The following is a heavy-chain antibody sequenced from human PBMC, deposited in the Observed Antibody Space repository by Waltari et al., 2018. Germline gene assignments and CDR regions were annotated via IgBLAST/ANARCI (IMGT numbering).Heavy chain of an antibody. CDR1: GFIFTNYG. J-gene: IGHJ6*02. V-gene: IGHV3-30*18. Sequence: QEQLVESGGGVVQPGRSLRLSCEASGFIFTNYGLHWVRQAPGKGLGWVGVISYDGTNKFYADSVKGRFTISRDNSKHILYLHMDSLRTEDTAVYHCAKANLIQDYFYYFGMDVWGQGTTVTVSS. CDR3: AKANLIQDYFYYFGMDV. CDR2: ISYDGTNK. D-gene: IGHD5-18*01.